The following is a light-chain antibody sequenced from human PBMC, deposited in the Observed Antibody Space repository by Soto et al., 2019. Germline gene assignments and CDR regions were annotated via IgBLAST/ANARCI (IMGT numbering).Light chain of an antibody. CDR2: LGS. Sequence: DVVMIQSPLSLSVTPGEPASISCRSSQSLLYSNGYNYLDWYLQKPGQSPQLLIYLGSNRASGVPDRLTGSGSGTDFTLKISRVEADDVGVYYCMQALDMRTFGQGTRVEIK. CDR3: MQALDMRT. V-gene: IGKV2-28*01. CDR1: QSLLYSNGYNY. J-gene: IGKJ1*01.